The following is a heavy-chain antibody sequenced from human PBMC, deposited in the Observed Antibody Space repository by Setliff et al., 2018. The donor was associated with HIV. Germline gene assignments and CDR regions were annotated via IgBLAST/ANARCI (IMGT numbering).Heavy chain of an antibody. D-gene: IGHD6-19*01. V-gene: IGHV1-2*02. Sequence: ASVKVSCKTFGYRFTDFYVNWVRQAPGQGLEWMGWINPKSGATKNAQKFQGRVTMTRDTSTSTAYMELSSLRSEDTAEYYCARGSCSGCYLSDYWGLGTLVTVSS. CDR3: ARGSCSGCYLSDY. J-gene: IGHJ4*02. CDR2: INPKSGAT. CDR1: GYRFTDFY.